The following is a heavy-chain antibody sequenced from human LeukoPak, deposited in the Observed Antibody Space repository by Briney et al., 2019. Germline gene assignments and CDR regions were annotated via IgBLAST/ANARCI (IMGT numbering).Heavy chain of an antibody. D-gene: IGHD3-22*01. V-gene: IGHV1-18*01. CDR3: AYSYDTDAFDI. J-gene: IGHJ3*02. Sequence: ASVKVSCKASGYTFTSYGITWVRQAPGQGLEWMGWISTYSGHTNFAEQLQGRVSMTTDTSSTTVYMALRSLTSDDTAVYYCAYSYDTDAFDIWGQGTMVTVSS. CDR2: ISTYSGHT. CDR1: GYTFTSYG.